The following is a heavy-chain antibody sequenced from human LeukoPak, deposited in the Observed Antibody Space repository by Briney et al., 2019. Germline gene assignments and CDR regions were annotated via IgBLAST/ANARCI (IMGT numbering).Heavy chain of an antibody. D-gene: IGHD3-22*01. CDR2: IYPGDSDT. V-gene: IGHV5-51*01. CDR3: ARQYDGSSSYYHNWFDP. Sequence: GESLKISCKGSGYSFTSYWIGWVRPMPGKGLEWMGIIYPGDSDTRYSPSFQGQVTISVDKSISTAYLQWSSLQASDTAIYYCARQYDGSSSYYHNWFDPWGQGTLVTVSS. J-gene: IGHJ5*02. CDR1: GYSFTSYW.